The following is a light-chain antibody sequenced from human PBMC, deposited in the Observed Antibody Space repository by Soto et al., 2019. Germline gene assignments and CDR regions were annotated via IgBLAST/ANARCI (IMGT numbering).Light chain of an antibody. V-gene: IGKV3-15*01. CDR1: QSVSRH. J-gene: IGKJ5*01. Sequence: EIVMTQSPATLSVSPGERATLSCRASQSVSRHLAWYQQKPGQAPRLLIYAASTRATGIPVRFSGGGSGTEFTLTISRLQSEDFAVYYCQQYDKWSLFGQGTRLEMK. CDR3: QQYDKWSL. CDR2: AAS.